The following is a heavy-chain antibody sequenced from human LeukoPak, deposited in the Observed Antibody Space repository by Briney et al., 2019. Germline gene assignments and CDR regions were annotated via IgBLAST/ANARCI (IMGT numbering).Heavy chain of an antibody. CDR2: INPNNGGT. CDR3: ARDPGVSVAAYYFDY. J-gene: IGHJ4*02. CDR1: GYTFTGYY. D-gene: IGHD6-19*01. V-gene: IGHV1-2*02. Sequence: GASVKVSCKASGYTFTGYYMHWVRQATGQGLEWMGWINPNNGGTNYAQKFQGRVTMTRDTSISTAYMELSRLRSDDTAVYYCARDPGVSVAAYYFDYWGQGTLVTVSS.